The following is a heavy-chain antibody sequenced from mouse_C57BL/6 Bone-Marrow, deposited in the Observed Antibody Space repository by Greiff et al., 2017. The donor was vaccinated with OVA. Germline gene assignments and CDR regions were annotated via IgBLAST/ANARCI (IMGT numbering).Heavy chain of an antibody. J-gene: IGHJ3*01. V-gene: IGHV1-82*01. CDR1: GYAFSSSW. Sequence: VKLQESGPELVKPGASVKISCKASGYAFSSSWMNWVTQRPGKGLEWIGRIYPGDGDTNYNGKFKGKATLTADKSSRTAYMQLSSLTSEDSAVYFCAPYDYDSWFAYWGQETLVTVSA. CDR3: APYDYDSWFAY. D-gene: IGHD2-4*01. CDR2: IYPGDGDT.